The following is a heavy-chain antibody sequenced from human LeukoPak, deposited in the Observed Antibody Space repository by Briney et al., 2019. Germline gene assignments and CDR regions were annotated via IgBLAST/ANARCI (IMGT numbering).Heavy chain of an antibody. CDR1: GFSFSNYW. J-gene: IGHJ4*02. CDR2: IKQDGSDK. V-gene: IGHV3-7*01. CDR3: AREGAAANFDY. D-gene: IGHD2-15*01. Sequence: GGSLRLSCATSGFSFSNYWMSWVRQAPGKGLEWVANIKQDGSDKYYVDSVKGRFTISRDNAKNSLYLQMNSLRAEDTAVYYCAREGAAANFDYWGQGTLVTVSS.